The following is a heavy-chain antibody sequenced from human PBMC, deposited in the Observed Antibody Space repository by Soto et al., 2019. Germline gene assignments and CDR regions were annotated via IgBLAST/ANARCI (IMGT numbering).Heavy chain of an antibody. Sequence: ETLSLTCAVYGGSFSGYYWSWIRQPPGKGLEWIGEINHSGSTNYNPSLKSRVTISVDTSKNQFSLKLSSVTAADTAVYYCASGIVVVPAAMTNWFDPWGQGTLVTVSS. J-gene: IGHJ5*02. V-gene: IGHV4-34*01. CDR2: INHSGST. CDR1: GGSFSGYY. CDR3: ASGIVVVPAAMTNWFDP. D-gene: IGHD2-2*01.